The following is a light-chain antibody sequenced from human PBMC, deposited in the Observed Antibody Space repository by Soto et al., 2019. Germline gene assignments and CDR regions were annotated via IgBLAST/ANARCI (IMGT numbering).Light chain of an antibody. V-gene: IGLV2-23*02. CDR3: CSYEGSSTPLI. J-gene: IGLJ1*01. Sequence: QSALTQPASVSGSPGQSITISCTGTSSDVGSYNLVSWYQQHPGKPPKLMIYEVSTRPSGVSNRFSGSKSGNTASLTISGLQAEDEADYYCCSYEGSSTPLIFGTGTKLTVL. CDR2: EVS. CDR1: SSDVGSYNL.